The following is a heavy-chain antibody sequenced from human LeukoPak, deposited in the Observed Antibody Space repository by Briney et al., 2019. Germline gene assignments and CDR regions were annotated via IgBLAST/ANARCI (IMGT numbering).Heavy chain of an antibody. D-gene: IGHD1-26*01. V-gene: IGHV4-59*01. J-gene: IGHJ4*02. Sequence: SETLSLTCTVSGGSISSYYWSWIRQPPGKGLEWIGHFYYSGSTNYNPSLKSRVTISVDTSRNQFSLKLTSVTAADTAVYYCARGQGGNYYLNYFDYWGQGALVTASS. CDR3: ARGQGGNYYLNYFDY. CDR1: GGSISSYY. CDR2: FYYSGST.